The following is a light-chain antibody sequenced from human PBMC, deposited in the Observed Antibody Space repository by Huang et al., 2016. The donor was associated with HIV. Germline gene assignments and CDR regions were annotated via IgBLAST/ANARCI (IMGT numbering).Light chain of an antibody. CDR3: QQYNNWPPLT. CDR1: QSVSSN. J-gene: IGKJ4*01. Sequence: IVMTHSPATLSLSPGERATLSCRASQSVSSNLAWYQQKPGQAPRRLIYGASTRANGIPARFSGSGSGTEVTLTISSLQSEDFAVYYCQQYNNWPPLTFGGGTKVEIK. CDR2: GAS. V-gene: IGKV3-15*01.